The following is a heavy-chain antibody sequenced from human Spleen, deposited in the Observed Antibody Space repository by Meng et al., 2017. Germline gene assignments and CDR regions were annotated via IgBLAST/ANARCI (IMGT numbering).Heavy chain of an antibody. D-gene: IGHD3-3*01. Sequence: GESLKISCAASGFTFSSYAMSWVRQAPGKGLEWVSGISGSGGTTYNADSVKGRFTISRDNSKNTLYLQVNSLRAEDTAVYYCAKEHYDFWSGYGVEYWGQGNVVTVSS. J-gene: IGHJ4*02. CDR2: ISGSGGTT. CDR3: AKEHYDFWSGYGVEY. CDR1: GFTFSSYA. V-gene: IGHV3-23*01.